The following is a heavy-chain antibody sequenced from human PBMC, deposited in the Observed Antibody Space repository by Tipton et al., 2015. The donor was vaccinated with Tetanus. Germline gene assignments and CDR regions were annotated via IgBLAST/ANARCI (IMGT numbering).Heavy chain of an antibody. V-gene: IGHV5-51*01. D-gene: IGHD1-26*01. CDR2: IYPGDSDT. Sequence: QLVQSGAEVKKPGESLKISCKGSGYSFTSYWIGWVRQMPGKGLEWMGIIYPGDSDTRYSPSFQGQVTTSADKSISTAYLQWSSLKASDTAMYYCARLHSSGSYYRGGFDYWGQGTLVTVSS. CDR3: ARLHSSGSYYRGGFDY. J-gene: IGHJ4*02. CDR1: GYSFTSYW.